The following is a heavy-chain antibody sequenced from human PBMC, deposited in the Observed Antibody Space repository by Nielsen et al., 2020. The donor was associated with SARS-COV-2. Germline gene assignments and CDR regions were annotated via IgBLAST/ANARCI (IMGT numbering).Heavy chain of an antibody. CDR2: ISAYNGNT. Sequence: ASVKVSCKASGGTFSSYAISWVRQAPGQGLEWMGWISAYNGNTNYAQKFQGRVTMTRNTSISTAYMELSSLRSEDTAVYYCARGIAAAGGPPDYWGQGTLVTVSS. CDR1: GGTFSSYA. J-gene: IGHJ4*02. CDR3: ARGIAAAGGPPDY. V-gene: IGHV1-8*02. D-gene: IGHD6-13*01.